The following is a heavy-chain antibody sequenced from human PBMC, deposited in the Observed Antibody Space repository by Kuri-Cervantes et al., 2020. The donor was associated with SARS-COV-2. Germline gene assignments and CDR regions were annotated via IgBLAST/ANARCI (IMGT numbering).Heavy chain of an antibody. D-gene: IGHD3-3*01. CDR1: GFTFSSYA. J-gene: IGHJ6*02. V-gene: IGHV3-23*01. CDR3: ARAGFLDHPDHYYGMDV. CDR2: ISGSGGST. Sequence: GGSLRLSCAASGFTFSSYAMSWVRQAPGRGLEWVSAISGSGGSTYYADSVKGRFTISRDNSKNTLYLQMNSLRAEDTAVYYCARAGFLDHPDHYYGMDVWGQGTTVTVSS.